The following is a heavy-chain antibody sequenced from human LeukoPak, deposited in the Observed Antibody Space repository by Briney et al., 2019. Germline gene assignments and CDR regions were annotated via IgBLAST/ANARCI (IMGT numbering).Heavy chain of an antibody. V-gene: IGHV4-34*01. D-gene: IGHD1-1*01. CDR3: TRSVAWNERFDS. CDR1: GGSFSGYY. Sequence: PSETLSLTCAVYGGSFSGYYWSWIRQPPGKGLEWIGEINHSGSTNYNPSLKSRVTISVDTSKNVFSLKLTSVTAADTALYYCTRSVAWNERFDSWGQGTLVTVSS. J-gene: IGHJ4*02. CDR2: INHSGST.